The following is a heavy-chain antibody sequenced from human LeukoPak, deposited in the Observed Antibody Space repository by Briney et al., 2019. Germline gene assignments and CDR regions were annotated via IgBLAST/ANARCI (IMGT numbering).Heavy chain of an antibody. V-gene: IGHV3-9*01. CDR3: AKDGTGILGPGAFDI. J-gene: IGHJ3*02. Sequence: PGGSLRLSCAASGFTLDDYAMHWVRQAPGKGLEWVSGISWNSGSIGYADSVKGRFTISRDNAKNTLYLQMNSLRAEDTALYYCAKDGTGILGPGAFDIWGQGTMVTVSS. CDR2: ISWNSGSI. D-gene: IGHD3-16*01. CDR1: GFTLDDYA.